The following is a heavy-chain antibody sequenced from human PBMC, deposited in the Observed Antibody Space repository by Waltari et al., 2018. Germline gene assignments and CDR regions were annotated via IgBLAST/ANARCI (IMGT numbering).Heavy chain of an antibody. D-gene: IGHD3-16*02. CDR3: TRVVVTFGGVIDAFDI. CDR2: IRRKVNGGTT. CDR1: GFTFGDYG. Sequence: EVQLVESGGGLVQPGRSLSLSCAASGFTFGDYGLSWFRQAPGMWLQWVGYIRRKVNGGTTEDAASVKGRFTISRDDSKSNAYLQMNSLKTEDTAVYYCTRVVVTFGGVIDAFDIWGQGTMVTVSS. V-gene: IGHV3-49*03. J-gene: IGHJ3*02.